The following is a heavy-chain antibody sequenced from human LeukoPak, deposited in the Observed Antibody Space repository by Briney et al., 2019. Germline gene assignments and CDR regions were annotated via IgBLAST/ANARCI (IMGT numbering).Heavy chain of an antibody. CDR3: ARTYYYGSGSYRYPPRPNYYFDY. J-gene: IGHJ4*02. D-gene: IGHD3-10*01. Sequence: PGGSLRLSCAASGFTFSSYWMHWVRQAPGKGLVWVSRINSDGSSTSYADSVKGRFTISRDNAKNTLYLQMNSLRAEDTAVYYCARTYYYGSGSYRYPPRPNYYFDYWGQGTLVTVSS. V-gene: IGHV3-74*01. CDR2: INSDGSST. CDR1: GFTFSSYW.